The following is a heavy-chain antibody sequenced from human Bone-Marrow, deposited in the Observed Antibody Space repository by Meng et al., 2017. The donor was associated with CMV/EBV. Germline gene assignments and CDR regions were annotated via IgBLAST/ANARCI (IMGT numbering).Heavy chain of an antibody. V-gene: IGHV3-7*01. CDR1: GFTFSSYW. D-gene: IGHD1-26*01. Sequence: LSLTCAASGFTFSSYWMSWVRQAPGKGLEWVANIKQDGSEKYYVDSVKGRFTISRDNAKNSLYLQMNSLRAEDTAVYYCASYYRNYYYYGMDVWGQGTTVTVSS. CDR2: IKQDGSEK. J-gene: IGHJ6*02. CDR3: ASYYRNYYYYGMDV.